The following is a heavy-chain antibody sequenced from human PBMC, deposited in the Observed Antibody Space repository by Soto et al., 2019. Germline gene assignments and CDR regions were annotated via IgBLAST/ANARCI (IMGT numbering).Heavy chain of an antibody. V-gene: IGHV3-48*02. CDR1: GFTFSSYS. CDR2: ISSSSSTI. Sequence: PGGSLRLSCAASGFTFSSYSMNWVRQAPGKGLEWVSYISSSSSTIYYADSVKGRFTISRDNAKNSLYLQMNSLRDEDTAVYYCAREPTVIKTRDFDYWGQGTLVTVSS. J-gene: IGHJ4*02. CDR3: AREPTVIKTRDFDY.